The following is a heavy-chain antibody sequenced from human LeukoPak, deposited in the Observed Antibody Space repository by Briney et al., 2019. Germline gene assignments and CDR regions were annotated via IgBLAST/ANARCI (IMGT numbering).Heavy chain of an antibody. J-gene: IGHJ6*04. D-gene: IGHD3-10*01. CDR3: ARASGSYGSGSYYYYGMDV. Sequence: SETLSLTCAVSGYSISSGYYWGWIRQPPGKGLEWIGSIFHSGSTYYNPSLKSRVNMSVDTSKNQISLKLSSVTAADTTVYYCARASGSYGSGSYYYYGMDVWGKGTTVTVSS. CDR1: GYSISSGYY. CDR2: IFHSGST. V-gene: IGHV4-38-2*01.